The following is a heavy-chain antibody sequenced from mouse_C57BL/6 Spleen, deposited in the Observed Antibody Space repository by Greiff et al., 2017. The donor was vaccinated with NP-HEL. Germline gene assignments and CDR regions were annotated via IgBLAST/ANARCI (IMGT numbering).Heavy chain of an antibody. D-gene: IGHD4-1*01. CDR3: AGWDDYFSY. J-gene: IGHJ2*01. Sequence: QVQLKESGAELARPGASVKLSCKASGYTFTSYGISWVKQRTGQGLEWIGEIYPRSGNTYYNEKFKGKATLTADKSSSTAYMELRTLTSEDSAVYFSAGWDDYFSYWGQGTTLTVSS. CDR1: GYTFTSYG. CDR2: IYPRSGNT. V-gene: IGHV1-81*01.